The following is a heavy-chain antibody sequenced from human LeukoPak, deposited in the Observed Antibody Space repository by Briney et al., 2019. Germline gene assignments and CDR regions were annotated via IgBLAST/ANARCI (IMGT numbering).Heavy chain of an antibody. D-gene: IGHD2-21*02. V-gene: IGHV3-30-3*01. CDR3: ASSHIAVVTVGAAFDI. CDR2: ISYDGSNK. Sequence: GGSLRLSCAASGFTFSSYAMHWVRQAPGKGLEWVAVISYDGSNKYYADSVKGRFTISRDNSKNTLYLQMNSLRAEDTAVYYCASSHIAVVTVGAAFDIWGQGTMVTVSS. J-gene: IGHJ3*02. CDR1: GFTFSSYA.